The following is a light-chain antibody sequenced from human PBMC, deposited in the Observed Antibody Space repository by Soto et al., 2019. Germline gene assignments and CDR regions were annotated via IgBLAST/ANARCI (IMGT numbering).Light chain of an antibody. Sequence: QSVLTQPASVSGSPGDSITISCTGTSSDVGAYDYVSWYQQHPDKAPKLIIYEVSHRPSGVSNRFSGSKSVNTATLTISGLQAEDEADYYCSSYTSSSTRVFGTGTKSPS. CDR1: SSDVGAYDY. J-gene: IGLJ1*01. V-gene: IGLV2-14*03. CDR3: SSYTSSSTRV. CDR2: EVS.